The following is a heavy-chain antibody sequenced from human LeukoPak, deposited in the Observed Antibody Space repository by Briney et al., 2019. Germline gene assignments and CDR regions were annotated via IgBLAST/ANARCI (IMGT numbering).Heavy chain of an antibody. CDR3: ARGLDDYVWGSYHSSYYYYMDV. D-gene: IGHD3-16*01. J-gene: IGHJ6*03. CDR2: IYYSGST. Sequence: SETLSLTCTVSGGSISSGTHYWSWIRQPAGKGLEWIGYIYYSGSTSYNPSLKSRVTISVDTSKNQFSLKLSSVTAADTAVYYCARGLDDYVWGSYHSSYYYYMDVWGKGTTVTASS. V-gene: IGHV4-61*10. CDR1: GGSISSGTHY.